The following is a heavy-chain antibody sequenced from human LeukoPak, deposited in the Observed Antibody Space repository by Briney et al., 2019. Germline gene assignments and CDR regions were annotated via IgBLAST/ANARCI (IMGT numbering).Heavy chain of an antibody. CDR2: IIPIFGTA. CDR3: ARGGAARPAFLFDY. Sequence: SVKVSCKASGGTFSSYAISWVRQAPGQGLEWMGGIIPIFGTANYAQKFQGRVTITTDESTSTAYMELSSLRSEDTAVYYCARGGAARPAFLFDYWGQGTLVTVSS. D-gene: IGHD6-6*01. CDR1: GGTFSSYA. J-gene: IGHJ4*02. V-gene: IGHV1-69*05.